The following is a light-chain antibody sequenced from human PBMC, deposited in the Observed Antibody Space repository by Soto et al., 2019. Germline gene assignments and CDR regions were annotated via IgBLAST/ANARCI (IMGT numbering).Light chain of an antibody. Sequence: DIQMTQSPSSLSASVGDRVTITCRASQSISSYLNWYQQNPGKAPKLLIYAASSLQSGVPSRFSGSGSGTDFTLTSSSLQPEDFATYYCQQSYSTPLPFGQGTKVEI. CDR1: QSISSY. CDR2: AAS. J-gene: IGKJ1*01. V-gene: IGKV1-39*01. CDR3: QQSYSTPLP.